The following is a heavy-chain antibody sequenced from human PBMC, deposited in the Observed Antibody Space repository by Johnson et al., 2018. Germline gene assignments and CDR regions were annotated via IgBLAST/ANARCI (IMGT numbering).Heavy chain of an antibody. CDR1: GGSISSYY. D-gene: IGHD4-11*01. CDR2: IYYSGST. CDR3: ARALQDYYYGMDV. V-gene: IGHV4-59*01. Sequence: QVQLQESGPGLVKPSETLSLTCTVSGGSISSYYWSWIRQPPGKGLEWIGYIYYSGSTNYNPSLKSRVTISVDTSKNQFPLKPSSVTAADTAVYYCARALQDYYYGMDVWGQGTTVTVSS. J-gene: IGHJ6*02.